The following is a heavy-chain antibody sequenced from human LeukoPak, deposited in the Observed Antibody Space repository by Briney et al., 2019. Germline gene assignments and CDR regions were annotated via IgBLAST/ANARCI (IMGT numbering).Heavy chain of an antibody. CDR2: SRNKANSYTT. J-gene: IGHJ4*02. CDR1: GFTLSDHY. V-gene: IGHV3-72*01. CDR3: ARVDLSGGSFSDY. Sequence: GGSLRLSCAASGFTLSDHYIDWVRQAPGKGLEWVGRSRNKANSYTTEYAASVKGRFTISRDDSKNSLYLQMNSLRAEDTAVYYCARVDLSGGSFSDYWGQGTLVTVSS. D-gene: IGHD2-15*01.